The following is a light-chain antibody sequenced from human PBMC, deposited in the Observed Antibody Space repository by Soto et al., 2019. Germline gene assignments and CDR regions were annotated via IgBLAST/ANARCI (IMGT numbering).Light chain of an antibody. CDR1: SSDVGGYNL. Sequence: QSALAQPASVSGSPGQSITISCTGTSSDVGGYNLVSWYQQHPGKAPKLMIYEDIKRPSGVSIRFSGSKSANTASLTISGLQAEDEADYYCCSYAGSSTWVFGGRTKVTVL. CDR3: CSYAGSSTWV. V-gene: IGLV2-23*01. CDR2: EDI. J-gene: IGLJ3*02.